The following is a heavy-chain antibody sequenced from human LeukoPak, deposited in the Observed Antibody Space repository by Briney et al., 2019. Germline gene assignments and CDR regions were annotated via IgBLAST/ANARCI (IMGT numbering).Heavy chain of an antibody. J-gene: IGHJ4*02. CDR2: INSDGSIT. CDR3: VSILAGNTGY. D-gene: IGHD3-3*02. CDR1: GFTFSNYW. Sequence: GGSLRLSCAASGFTFSNYWMNWVRQPPGKGLVWVSRINSDGSITSYADSVKGRFTISRDNAKNTLYLQMNNLRAEDTAVYYCVSILAGNTGYWGQGTLVTVSS. V-gene: IGHV3-74*01.